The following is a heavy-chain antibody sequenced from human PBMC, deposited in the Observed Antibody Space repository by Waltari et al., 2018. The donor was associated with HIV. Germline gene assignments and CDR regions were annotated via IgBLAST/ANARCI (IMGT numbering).Heavy chain of an antibody. CDR3: VKEGGYCSGGRCYYYGMD. D-gene: IGHD2-15*01. CDR2: ISNNGHST. V-gene: IGHV3-64D*06. J-gene: IGHJ6*01. Sequence: EVQLVESGGALVQPGGSLRLSCSASGFTFSSYAMHWGRKARGKGLEYVSAISNNGHSTYYADSVKGRFTISRDNSKNTLNLQMSSLRAEDTAVYYCVKEGGYCSGGRCYYYGMD. CDR1: GFTFSSYA.